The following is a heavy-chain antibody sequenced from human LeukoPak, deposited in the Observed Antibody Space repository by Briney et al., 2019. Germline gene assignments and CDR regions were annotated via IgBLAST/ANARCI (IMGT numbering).Heavy chain of an antibody. Sequence: SQTLSLTRPIPGDSVSCNSSDWKWIRQSPSRGLEWLGRTYYKSKWSSDFAISVKSRITINPDTSKKQFSLHLNSVTPEDTAVYYCARGDIARDHWGQSPLHTVSS. V-gene: IGHV6-1*01. CDR2: TYYKSKWSS. J-gene: IGHJ1*01. D-gene: IGHD2-15*01. CDR3: ARGDIARDH. CDR1: GDSVSCNSSD.